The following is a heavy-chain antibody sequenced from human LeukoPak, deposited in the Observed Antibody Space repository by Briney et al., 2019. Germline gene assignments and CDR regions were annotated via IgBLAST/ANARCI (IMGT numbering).Heavy chain of an antibody. Sequence: SETLSLTCAVYGGSFSGYYWSWIRQPPGKGLEWIGEINHSGSTNYNPSLKSRVTISVDTSKNQFSLKLSSVTAADTAVYYCARLTRLSTSPDRYYLDYWGQGTLVTVSS. CDR3: ARLTRLSTSPDRYYLDY. J-gene: IGHJ4*02. D-gene: IGHD6-6*01. CDR2: INHSGST. V-gene: IGHV4-34*01. CDR1: GGSFSGYY.